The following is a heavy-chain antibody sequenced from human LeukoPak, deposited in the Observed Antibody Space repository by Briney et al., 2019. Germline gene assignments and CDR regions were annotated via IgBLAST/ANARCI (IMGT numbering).Heavy chain of an antibody. CDR3: AKSFVVVVAATPIDY. V-gene: IGHV3-23*01. Sequence: EGSLRLSCAASGFTFSSYAMSWVRQAPGKGLEWVSVISGGGGNTYYADSVKGRFTISRDNSKNTLYLQMNSLRAEDTAVYYCAKSFVVVVAATPIDYWGHGTLVTVSS. D-gene: IGHD2-15*01. CDR2: ISGGGGNT. CDR1: GFTFSSYA. J-gene: IGHJ4*01.